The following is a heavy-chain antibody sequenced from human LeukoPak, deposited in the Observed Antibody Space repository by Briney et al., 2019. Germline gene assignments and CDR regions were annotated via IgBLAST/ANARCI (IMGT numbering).Heavy chain of an antibody. CDR1: GYTFTGYY. J-gene: IGHJ4*02. CDR2: INPNSGGT. V-gene: IGHV1-2*02. CDR3: ARVWVGQRFDY. Sequence: GASVKVSCKASGYTFTGYYLHWVRPAPGQGLEWMRWINPNSGGTNYAQKFQGRVTMTSDTSISTAYMELSRLRSDDTAVYYCARVWVGQRFDYWGQGTLVTVSS. D-gene: IGHD2-15*01.